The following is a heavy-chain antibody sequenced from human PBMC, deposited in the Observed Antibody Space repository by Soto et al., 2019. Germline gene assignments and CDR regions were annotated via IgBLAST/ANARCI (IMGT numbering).Heavy chain of an antibody. J-gene: IGHJ6*02. V-gene: IGHV1-18*04. CDR1: GYTFTSYG. Sequence: QVQLVQSGAEVKKPGASVKVSCKASGYTFTSYGISWVRQAPGQGLEWMGWNSAYNGNTNYAQKLQGRVTMTTDTSTSTAYMELRSLRSDDTAVYYCAAPTGTTSRKNYYYGMDVWGQGTTVTVSS. CDR3: AAPTGTTSRKNYYYGMDV. D-gene: IGHD1-7*01. CDR2: NSAYNGNT.